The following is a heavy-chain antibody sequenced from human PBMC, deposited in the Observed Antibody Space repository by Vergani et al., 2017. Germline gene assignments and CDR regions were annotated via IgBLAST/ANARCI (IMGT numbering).Heavy chain of an antibody. CDR3: ARHKEQLVPGNYYYYYYMDV. J-gene: IGHJ6*03. CDR1: GGSIRSTFYY. V-gene: IGHV4-39*01. CDR2: IYYSGST. D-gene: IGHD6-13*01. Sequence: QVHLQEWGAGLVKPSETLSLTCTVSGGSIRSTFYYWGWIRQPPGKGLEWIGTIYYSGSTYYNPSLKSRVTISVDTSKNQFSLKLNSVTAADTAVYYCARHKEQLVPGNYYYYYYMDVWGKGTTVTVSS.